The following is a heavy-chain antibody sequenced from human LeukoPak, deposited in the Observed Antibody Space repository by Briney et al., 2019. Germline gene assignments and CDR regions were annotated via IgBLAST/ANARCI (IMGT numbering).Heavy chain of an antibody. Sequence: SETLSLTCAVYGGSFSGYYWSWIRQPPGKGLEWISEINHSGSTSYSPSLKSRVTMSVDTSKNQFSLKLSSVTAADTAVYYCARRGQHTIFGVVTDVWWFDPWGQGTLVTVSS. CDR1: GGSFSGYY. J-gene: IGHJ5*02. D-gene: IGHD3-3*01. CDR2: INHSGST. CDR3: ARRGQHTIFGVVTDVWWFDP. V-gene: IGHV4-34*01.